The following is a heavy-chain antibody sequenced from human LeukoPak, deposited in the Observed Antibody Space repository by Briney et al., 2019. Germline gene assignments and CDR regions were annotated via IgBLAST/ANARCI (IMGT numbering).Heavy chain of an antibody. Sequence: GGSLRLSCAASGFNFGTYAMDWVRQAPGKGLEWVGDISYDGGYQSYAVSVRGRFTISRDNSKNTLYLQMNSLRDEDAAVYYCATESSLSNWGRGTLVTVSS. CDR3: ATESSLSN. CDR1: GFNFGTYA. CDR2: ISYDGGYQ. V-gene: IGHV3-30*04. J-gene: IGHJ4*02.